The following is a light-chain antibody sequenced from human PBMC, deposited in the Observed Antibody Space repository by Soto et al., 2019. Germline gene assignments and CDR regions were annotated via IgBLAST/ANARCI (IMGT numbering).Light chain of an antibody. CDR1: QSFTSRY. V-gene: IGKV3-20*01. J-gene: IGKJ4*01. CDR2: VAS. CDR3: QQYGTSQLT. Sequence: IVLTQSPGTLSLSPGERATLSCRAGQSFTSRYIARYQQKPGQAPSLLVHVASTRATGIPVRFSGSGSGSDFTLTISRLEPDDFALYSCQQYGTSQLTFGGGTKVEI.